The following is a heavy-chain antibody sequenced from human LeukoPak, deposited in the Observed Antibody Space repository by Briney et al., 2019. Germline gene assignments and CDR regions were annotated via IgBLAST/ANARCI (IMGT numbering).Heavy chain of an antibody. J-gene: IGHJ6*02. CDR1: GFTFSSYS. CDR3: TRDLMDYDVSTGLHHYYMDV. D-gene: IGHD3-9*01. V-gene: IGHV3-21*01. Sequence: PGGSLRLSCAASGFTFSSYSMNWVRQAPGKGLEWVSSISSSSSYIYYADSVKGRFTISRDNAKNSLYLQMNSLRAEDTAVYYCTRDLMDYDVSTGLHHYYMDVWGXGTTVTVSS. CDR2: ISSSSSYI.